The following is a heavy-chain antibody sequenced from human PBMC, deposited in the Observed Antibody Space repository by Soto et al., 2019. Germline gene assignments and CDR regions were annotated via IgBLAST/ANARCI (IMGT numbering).Heavy chain of an antibody. J-gene: IGHJ6*03. CDR2: ISGSGGST. CDR3: ANGQCSSDYYMDV. D-gene: IGHD6-6*01. V-gene: IGHV3-23*01. CDR1: GCTLRRYA. Sequence: GGALRLSCGASGCTLRRYAMRWGRQVAGKGLEWVSAISGSGGSTYYADSVKGRFTISRDNSKNTLYLQMNSLRAEDTAVYYCANGQCSSDYYMDVWGRGTTVTVSS.